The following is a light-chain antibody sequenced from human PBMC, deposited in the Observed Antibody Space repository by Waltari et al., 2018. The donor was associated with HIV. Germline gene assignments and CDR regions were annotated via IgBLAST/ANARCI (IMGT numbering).Light chain of an antibody. CDR3: QQYYHTLWT. Sequence: DIVMTQSPDSLAVSLGERATINCKSSQSLLYSTKNQTFLAWYQQKPIQPPKLLIYWASVRGSGVPDRFSASGSETDFTLTINSLQAEDVALYYCQQYYHTLWTFGRGTKVEIK. CDR1: QSLLYSTKNQTF. CDR2: WAS. J-gene: IGKJ1*01. V-gene: IGKV4-1*01.